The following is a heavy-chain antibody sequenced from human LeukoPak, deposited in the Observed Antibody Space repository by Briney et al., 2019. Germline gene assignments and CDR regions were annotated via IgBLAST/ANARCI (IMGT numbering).Heavy chain of an antibody. D-gene: IGHD6-13*01. J-gene: IGHJ6*03. CDR3: AREVVAAAGTGYYYYYMDV. CDR1: GGSISSYY. CDR2: IYTSGST. Sequence: SETLSLTCTVSGGSISSYYWSWIRQPAGKGLEWIRRIYTSGSTNYNPSLKSRVTMSVDTSKNQFSLKLSSVTAADTAVYYCAREVVAAAGTGYYYYYMDVWGKGTTVTVSS. V-gene: IGHV4-4*07.